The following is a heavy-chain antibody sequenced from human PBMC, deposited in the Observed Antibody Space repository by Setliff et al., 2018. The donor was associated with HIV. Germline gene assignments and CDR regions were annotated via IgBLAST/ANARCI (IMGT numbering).Heavy chain of an antibody. J-gene: IGHJ4*02. CDR1: GFTFSSYE. Sequence: LRLSCAASGFTFSSYEMTWVRQAPGKGRECISYISRDSDRIHYADSVKGRFTVSRDNAKNSLFLQMHSLRAEDTAVYSCASVLRYYGSGSYPFGYWGQGTLVTVSS. CDR3: ASVLRYYGSGSYPFGY. V-gene: IGHV3-48*03. CDR2: ISRDSDRI. D-gene: IGHD3-10*01.